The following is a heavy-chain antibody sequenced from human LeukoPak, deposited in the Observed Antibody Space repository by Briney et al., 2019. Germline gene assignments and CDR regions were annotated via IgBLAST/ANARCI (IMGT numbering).Heavy chain of an antibody. D-gene: IGHD6-19*01. CDR3: AKDIRSYSSGWFDY. V-gene: IGHV3-9*01. J-gene: IGHJ5*01. Sequence: GGSLRLSCAASGFTFDDYAMHWVRQAPGKGLEWVSGISWNSGNIGYADSVKGRFTISRDNAKNSLYLQMNSLRAEDTALYYCAKDIRSYSSGWFDYWGQGTLVTVSS. CDR2: ISWNSGNI. CDR1: GFTFDDYA.